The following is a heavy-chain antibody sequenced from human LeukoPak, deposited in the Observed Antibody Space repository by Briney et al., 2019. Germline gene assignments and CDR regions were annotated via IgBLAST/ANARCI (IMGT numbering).Heavy chain of an antibody. CDR3: ARDKKVGATNFDY. V-gene: IGHV3-7*03. Sequence: GGSLRLSCVASGFSFSSYWMSWVRQAPGKEPEWVANIRQDGGEIYYVDSVKGRFTISRDNAKNSPYLQMNSLRAEDTAVYYCARDKKVGATNFDYWGQGTLVTVSS. CDR2: IRQDGGEI. CDR1: GFSFSSYW. J-gene: IGHJ4*02. D-gene: IGHD1-26*01.